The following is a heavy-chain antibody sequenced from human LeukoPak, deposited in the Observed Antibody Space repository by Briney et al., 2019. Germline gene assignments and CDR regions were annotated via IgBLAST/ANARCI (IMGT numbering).Heavy chain of an antibody. J-gene: IGHJ4*02. CDR2: IYYSGST. Sequence: SETLSLTCTVSGGSISGYSYYWDWIRQPPGKGLEWIGYIYYSGSTNYNPSLKSRVTISVDTSKNQFSLKLSSVTAADTAVYYCARGYYDYVWGSYSSCCYFDYWGQGTLVTVSS. V-gene: IGHV4-61*01. CDR1: GGSISGYSYY. D-gene: IGHD3-16*01. CDR3: ARGYYDYVWGSYSSCCYFDY.